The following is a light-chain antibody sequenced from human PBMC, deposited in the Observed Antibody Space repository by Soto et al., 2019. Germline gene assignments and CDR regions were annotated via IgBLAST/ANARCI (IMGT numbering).Light chain of an antibody. J-gene: IGKJ1*01. CDR3: QQYQKWPRT. CDR1: QSIRNK. Sequence: EIVMTQSPATLSVSPGERATLSCRASQSIRNKLAWIQQKPGQAPRLLIYDTSTRATDIPARFSGSGSGTEFTLNISSLQSEDFAGYYCQQYQKWPRTFGQGTKVEIK. V-gene: IGKV3-15*01. CDR2: DTS.